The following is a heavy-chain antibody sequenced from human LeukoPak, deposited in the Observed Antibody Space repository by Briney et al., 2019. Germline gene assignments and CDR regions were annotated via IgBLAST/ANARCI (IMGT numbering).Heavy chain of an antibody. CDR3: ARHVTISGPYDASDI. J-gene: IGHJ3*02. V-gene: IGHV4-59*08. CDR1: GDSISLYY. CDR2: IYYSGGT. Sequence: SDTLSLTRTVSGDSISLYYWIWTRQPPGKGLEWIGYIYYSGGTDYNPSLKSRVTITVDTSKNQFSLKLRSVTAADTAVYYCARHVTISGPYDASDIWGQGTMVTVSP. D-gene: IGHD5-24*01.